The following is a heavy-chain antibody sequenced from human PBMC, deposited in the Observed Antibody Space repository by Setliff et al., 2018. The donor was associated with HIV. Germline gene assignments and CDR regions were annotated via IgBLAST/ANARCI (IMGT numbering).Heavy chain of an antibody. Sequence: ASVKVSCKASGYTFTSYDITWVRQATGQGLEWMGWLNPNSGNTGFTQKFQGRVTMTRNTSISTAYMELSSLRSEDTAVYYCARTQSLGGCYSRGHDYGMDVWGQGTTVTVSS. CDR1: GYTFTSYD. V-gene: IGHV1-8*01. D-gene: IGHD3-22*01. J-gene: IGHJ6*02. CDR3: ARTQSLGGCYSRGHDYGMDV. CDR2: LNPNSGNT.